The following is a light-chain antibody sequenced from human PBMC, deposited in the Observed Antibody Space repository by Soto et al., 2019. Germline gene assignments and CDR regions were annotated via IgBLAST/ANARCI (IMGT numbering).Light chain of an antibody. V-gene: IGKV3-20*01. J-gene: IGKJ1*01. CDR1: QSVSSGY. Sequence: EIVLTQSPGTLSLSPGERATLSCRASQSVSSGYLAWYQQKPGQAPRLLIYGSSSRATGTPDRFSGSGSGTDFTLTISSLQSEDFAVYYCQQYNNWPKTFGQGTKVDI. CDR3: QQYNNWPKT. CDR2: GSS.